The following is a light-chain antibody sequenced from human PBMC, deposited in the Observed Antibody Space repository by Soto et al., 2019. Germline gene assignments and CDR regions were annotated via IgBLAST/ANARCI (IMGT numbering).Light chain of an antibody. CDR3: LQSDSCPHT. J-gene: IGKJ2*01. CDR2: AAS. CDR1: QYISRW. V-gene: IGKV1-12*01. Sequence: DLQMTQSPSSVSASVGDRVTSTCRASQYISRWLAWYQQKPGKAPQLLIYAASSLQSGVPSRFSRSSSRTEFTLTISSVQSEDFGTYYCLQSDSCPHTLGAGTKLEIK.